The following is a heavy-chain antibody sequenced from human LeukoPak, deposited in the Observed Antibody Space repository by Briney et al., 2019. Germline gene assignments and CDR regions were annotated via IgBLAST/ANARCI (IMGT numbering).Heavy chain of an antibody. V-gene: IGHV4-61*01. CDR2: IYYSGST. J-gene: IGHJ3*02. CDR3: ARDSGLSSGYYLVAPTDDAFDI. CDR1: GGSISSSSYY. D-gene: IGHD3-22*01. Sequence: KPSETLSLTCTVSGGSISSSSYYWGWIRQPPGKGLEWIGYIYYSGSTNYNPSLKSRVTISVDTSKNQFSLKLSSVTAADTAVYYCARDSGLSSGYYLVAPTDDAFDIWGQGTMVTVSS.